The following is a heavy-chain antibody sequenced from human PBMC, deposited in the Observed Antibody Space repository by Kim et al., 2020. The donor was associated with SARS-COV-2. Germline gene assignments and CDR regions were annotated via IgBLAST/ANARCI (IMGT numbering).Heavy chain of an antibody. D-gene: IGHD3-22*01. Sequence: GGSLRLSCVASGFIFTKYAMSWVRQAPGKGLEWVSVIGGSGDSTYYADSVKGRFTISRDNSKNTVYLQVNSLRAEDTAVYYCAKGYYLDTSDYYSFDYWGQGTLVTVSS. CDR2: IGGSGDST. CDR1: GFIFTKYA. J-gene: IGHJ4*02. CDR3: AKGYYLDTSDYYSFDY. V-gene: IGHV3-23*01.